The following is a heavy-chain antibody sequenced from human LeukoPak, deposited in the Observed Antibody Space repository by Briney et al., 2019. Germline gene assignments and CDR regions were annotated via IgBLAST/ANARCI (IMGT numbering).Heavy chain of an antibody. CDR3: ARHPIVVVPAGAYYSYYGMDV. Sequence: SVKVSCKASGGTFSSYAIRWVRQAPGQGLEWMGGIIPIFGTANYAQKFQGRVTITADESTSTAYMELSSLRSEDTAVYYCARHPIVVVPAGAYYSYYGMDVWGKGTTVTVSS. CDR1: GGTFSSYA. D-gene: IGHD2-2*01. CDR2: IIPIFGTA. J-gene: IGHJ6*04. V-gene: IGHV1-69*01.